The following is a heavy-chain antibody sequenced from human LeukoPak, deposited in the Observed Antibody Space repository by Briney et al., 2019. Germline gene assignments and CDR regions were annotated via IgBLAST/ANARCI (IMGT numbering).Heavy chain of an antibody. CDR2: ISYDGSNK. V-gene: IGHV3-30*04. D-gene: IGHD3-10*01. J-gene: IGHJ6*04. CDR3: ARSSMVRGVIISNPNFYYYGMDV. CDR1: GFTFSSYA. Sequence: PGGSLRLSCAASGFTFSSYAMHWVRQAPGKGLEWVAVISYDGSNKYYADSVKGRFTISRDNPKNTLYLQMNSLRAEDTAVYYCARSSMVRGVIISNPNFYYYGMDVWGKGTTVTVSS.